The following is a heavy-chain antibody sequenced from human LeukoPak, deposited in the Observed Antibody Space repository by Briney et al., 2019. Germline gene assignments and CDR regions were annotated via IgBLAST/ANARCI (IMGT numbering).Heavy chain of an antibody. CDR1: GYTLTELS. CDR3: ATVTVVVPAAIPGPYYYYGMDV. CDR2: FDPEDGET. J-gene: IGHJ6*02. D-gene: IGHD2-2*01. Sequence: ASVKVSCKVSGYTLTELSMHWVRQAPGKGLERMGGFDPEDGETIYAQKFQGRVTMTEDTSTDTAYMELSSLRSEDTAVYYCATVTVVVPAAIPGPYYYYGMDVWGRGTTVTVSS. V-gene: IGHV1-24*01.